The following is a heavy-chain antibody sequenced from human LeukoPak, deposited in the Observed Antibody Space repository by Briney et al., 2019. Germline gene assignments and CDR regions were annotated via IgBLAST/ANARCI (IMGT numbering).Heavy chain of an antibody. D-gene: IGHD3-10*01. CDR1: GGSISSYY. CDR3: ARAGAVSPYYYYGMDV. V-gene: IGHV4-59*12. CDR2: IYYTGST. J-gene: IGHJ6*02. Sequence: SETLSLTCTVSGGSISSYYWSWIRQPPGKGLEWIGFIYYTGSTNCNPSLKSRVTISVDTSKNQFSLKLSSVTAADTAVYYCARAGAVSPYYYYGMDVWGQGTTVTVSS.